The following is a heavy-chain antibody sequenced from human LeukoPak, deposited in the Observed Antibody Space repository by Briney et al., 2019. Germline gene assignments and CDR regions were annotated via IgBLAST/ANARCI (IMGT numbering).Heavy chain of an antibody. D-gene: IGHD3-10*01. CDR1: GYTLTELS. Sequence: ASVKVSCKVSGYTLTELSMHWVRQAPGKGLEWMGGFDPEDGETIYAQKFQGRVTMTEDTSTDTAYMELSSLRSEDTAVYYCATQFRMAYYGSGSYLVWDDYWGQGTLVTVSS. CDR3: ATQFRMAYYGSGSYLVWDDY. CDR2: FDPEDGET. V-gene: IGHV1-24*01. J-gene: IGHJ4*02.